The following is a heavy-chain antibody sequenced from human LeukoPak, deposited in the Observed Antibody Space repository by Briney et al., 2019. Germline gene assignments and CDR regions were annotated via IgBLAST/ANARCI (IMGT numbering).Heavy chain of an antibody. CDR1: GFTFSSHW. D-gene: IGHD1-1*01. CDR3: ARDRGAGTPFDP. Sequence: PGGSLRLSCAASGFTFSSHWMHWVRHVPGKGLVWVSRITTDVTNTAYADSVRGRFTISRDNAKNTLYLQMNSLRAEDTAVYYCARDRGAGTPFDPWGQGTLATVSS. CDR2: ITTDVTNT. J-gene: IGHJ5*02. V-gene: IGHV3-74*01.